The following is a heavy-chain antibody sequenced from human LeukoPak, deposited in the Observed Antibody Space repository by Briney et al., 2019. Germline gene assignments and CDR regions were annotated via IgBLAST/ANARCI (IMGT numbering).Heavy chain of an antibody. CDR3: ARHRAVAGKGLGYYYYYMDV. CDR1: GDSINNYY. D-gene: IGHD6-19*01. V-gene: IGHV4-59*08. Sequence: SETLSLTCTVSGDSINNYYWTWIRQPPGKGLEWIGYIYSTGSTSYNPSLKSRVSISLDTSKNQFSLKLNSVTAADTAVYYCARHRAVAGKGLGYYYYYMDVWGKGTTVTVSS. J-gene: IGHJ6*03. CDR2: IYSTGST.